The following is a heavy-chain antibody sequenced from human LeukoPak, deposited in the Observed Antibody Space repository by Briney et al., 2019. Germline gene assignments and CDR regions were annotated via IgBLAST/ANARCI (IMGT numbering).Heavy chain of an antibody. J-gene: IGHJ4*01. Sequence: SETLSLTCTVSGGSISSYYWSWIRQPPGKGLEWIVSINHSWSTYYNPSLKSRVTISVDTSKNQFSLKLTSVTAADTAVYYCARAPGTTFDYWGHGNMVTVSS. D-gene: IGHD4-17*01. V-gene: IGHV4-4*08. CDR2: INHSWST. CDR1: GGSISSYY. CDR3: ARAPGTTFDY.